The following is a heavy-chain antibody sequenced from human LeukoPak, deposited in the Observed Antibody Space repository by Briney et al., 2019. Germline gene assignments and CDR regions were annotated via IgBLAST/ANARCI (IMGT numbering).Heavy chain of an antibody. Sequence: SETLSLTCTVSGGSISSGTYYWSWIRQPAGKGLEWIGRIYTSGSTNYNPSLKSRVTMSVDTSKNQFSLKLSSVTAADTAVYYCATISSSWVIDYWGQGTLVTVSS. CDR3: ATISSSWVIDY. CDR1: GGSISSGTYY. J-gene: IGHJ4*02. CDR2: IYTSGST. V-gene: IGHV4-61*02. D-gene: IGHD6-13*01.